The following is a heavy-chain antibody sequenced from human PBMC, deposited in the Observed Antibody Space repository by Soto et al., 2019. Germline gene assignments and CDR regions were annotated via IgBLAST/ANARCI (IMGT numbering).Heavy chain of an antibody. CDR3: ARDRSGSYYPGYFDY. D-gene: IGHD1-26*01. V-gene: IGHV3-30-3*01. CDR2: ISYEGSNK. J-gene: IGHJ4*02. Sequence: QVQLVESGGGVVQPGRSLRLSCAASGFTFSSYAMHWVRQAPGKGLEWVAVISYEGSNKYYADSVKGRFTISRDNSKNTLYLQMNSLRAEDTAVYYCARDRSGSYYPGYFDYWGQGTLVTVSS. CDR1: GFTFSSYA.